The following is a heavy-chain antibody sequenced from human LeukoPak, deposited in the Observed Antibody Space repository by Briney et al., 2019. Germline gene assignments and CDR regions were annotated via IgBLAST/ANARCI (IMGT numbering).Heavy chain of an antibody. V-gene: IGHV3-9*01. CDR1: GFPFDDYA. D-gene: IGHD3-3*01. CDR2: ISWNSGSI. CDR3: AKGTGVVIIRAYFDY. Sequence: GGSVRLSCAASGFPFDDYAMNWVRHAPGKGLEWVSDISWNSGSIGYADSVKGRFTISRDNAKNSLYLQMNSLRAEDTALYYCAKGTGVVIIRAYFDYWGQGTLVTVSS. J-gene: IGHJ4*02.